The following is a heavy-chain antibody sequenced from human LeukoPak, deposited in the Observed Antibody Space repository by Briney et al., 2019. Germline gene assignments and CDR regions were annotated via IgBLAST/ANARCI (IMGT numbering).Heavy chain of an antibody. D-gene: IGHD7-27*01. CDR1: GFTFSSYW. CDR2: INSDVSST. J-gene: IGHJ4*02. CDR3: ARMEELTGDDFDY. V-gene: IGHV3-74*01. Sequence: GGSLRLSCAASGFTFSSYWMHWVRQAPGKGLVWVSRINSDVSSTTYADSVRGRFTISRDNAKNTLYLQMNSLRAADTAVYYCARMEELTGDDFDYWGQGTLVTVSS.